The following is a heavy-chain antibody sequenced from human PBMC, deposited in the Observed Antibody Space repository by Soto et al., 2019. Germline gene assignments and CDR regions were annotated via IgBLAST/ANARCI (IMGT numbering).Heavy chain of an antibody. CDR2: VNHRGST. D-gene: IGHD2-2*01. CDR3: APSVVVPAAT. J-gene: IGHJ5*02. Sequence: QVQLQQWGAGLLKPSETLSLTCVVYGESFSGYYWNWIRQTPGKGLEWIGEVNHRGSTTYNPSLRVRVTIAADTAKNLCSLTLPSVTAADTAVYYGAPSVVVPAATWGQGTLVTVSS. V-gene: IGHV4-34*01. CDR1: GESFSGYY.